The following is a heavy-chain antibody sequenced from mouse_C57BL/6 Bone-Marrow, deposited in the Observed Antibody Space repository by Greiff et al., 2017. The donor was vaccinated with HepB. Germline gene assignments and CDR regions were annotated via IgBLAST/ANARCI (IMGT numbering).Heavy chain of an antibody. Sequence: QVQLKESGAELVRPGASVTLSCKASGYTFTDYEMHWVKQTPVHGLEWIGAIDPETGGTAYNQKFKGKAILTADKSSSTAYMELRSLTSEDSAVYYCTRVDLGPAYWGQGTLVTVSA. V-gene: IGHV1-15*01. CDR3: TRVDLGPAY. CDR2: IDPETGGT. D-gene: IGHD4-1*01. CDR1: GYTFTDYE. J-gene: IGHJ3*01.